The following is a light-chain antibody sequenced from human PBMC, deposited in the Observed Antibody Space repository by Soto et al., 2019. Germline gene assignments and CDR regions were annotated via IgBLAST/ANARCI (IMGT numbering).Light chain of an antibody. Sequence: EIWLTQSPGTLSLSPGERATLSCSASQSVSSSCLAWYQQKPGQAPRLLIYGASSRATGIPDRFSGSGSGTDFTLTISRLEPEDFAVYYCQQYGSSPPMYTFGQGTKLEIK. V-gene: IGKV3-20*01. J-gene: IGKJ2*01. CDR1: QSVSSSC. CDR3: QQYGSSPPMYT. CDR2: GAS.